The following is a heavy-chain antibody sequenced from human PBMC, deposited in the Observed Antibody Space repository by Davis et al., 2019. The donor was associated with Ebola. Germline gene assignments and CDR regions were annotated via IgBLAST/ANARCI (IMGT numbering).Heavy chain of an antibody. D-gene: IGHD3-22*01. CDR2: IYYSGST. CDR1: GGSISSSSYY. V-gene: IGHV4-39*01. Sequence: MPSETLSLTCTVSGGSISSSSYYWGWIRQPPGKGLEWIGSIYYSGSTHYNPSLNSRVTISVDTSKNQFSLKLSSVTAADTAVYYCERHAAGYYYDSSGYYGRTYYFDYWGQGTLVTVSS. CDR3: ERHAAGYYYDSSGYYGRTYYFDY. J-gene: IGHJ4*02.